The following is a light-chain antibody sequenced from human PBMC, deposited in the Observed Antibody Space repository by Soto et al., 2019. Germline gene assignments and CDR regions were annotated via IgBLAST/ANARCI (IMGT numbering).Light chain of an antibody. V-gene: IGKV1-39*01. Sequence: DIQMTQSPSSLSASVGDRVTITCRASQTISTYLNWYQQEPGKAPKLLIYAASSLQSGVPSRFSGSGSGADFTLTISSLQPEDFAAYYYQQSHGIPYTFGQGTKLEIK. CDR2: AAS. J-gene: IGKJ2*01. CDR1: QTISTY. CDR3: QQSHGIPYT.